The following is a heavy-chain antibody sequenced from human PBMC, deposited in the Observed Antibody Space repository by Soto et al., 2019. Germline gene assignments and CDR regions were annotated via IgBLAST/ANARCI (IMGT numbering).Heavy chain of an antibody. CDR1: GDSITSDEW. J-gene: IGHJ6*02. Sequence: QVQLQESGPGLVQPSGTLSLTCAVSGDSITSDEWWSWVRQPPGKGLEWIGEIHHSGATNYNPSLKSRVTISIDKSKNHFSLKLNSVTAADTAMFYCATQGFYRMGVWGRGTTVTVSS. CDR3: ATQGFYRMGV. V-gene: IGHV4-4*02. CDR2: IHHSGAT.